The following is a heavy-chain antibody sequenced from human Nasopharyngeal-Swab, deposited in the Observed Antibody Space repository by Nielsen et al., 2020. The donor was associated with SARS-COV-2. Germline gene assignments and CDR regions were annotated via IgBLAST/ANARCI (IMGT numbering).Heavy chain of an antibody. V-gene: IGHV3-73*01. Sequence: GGSLRPSFAPPGFIFRGSAMPWVRQASGKGLEWVGRIGDKDHNYATTYRAAVKGRFTISRDDSKNPAFLQMDSLKTEDTALYYCTTDYYFDYWGQGTLVTVSS. CDR2: IGDKDHNYAT. J-gene: IGHJ4*02. CDR3: TTDYYFDY. CDR1: GFIFRGSA.